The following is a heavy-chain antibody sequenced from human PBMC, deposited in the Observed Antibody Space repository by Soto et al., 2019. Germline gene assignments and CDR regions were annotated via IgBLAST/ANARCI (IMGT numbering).Heavy chain of an antibody. J-gene: IGHJ6*02. D-gene: IGHD5-12*01. CDR1: GLTFSTYA. Sequence: EVHLLESGGDLVQPGGSLRLSCTASGLTFSTYAMSWVRQAPGKGLEWVSAIGGSGTGGRTYYADSVKGRFTISRDNSQDTGVPQMDRFRAEDTALYSLGKAPGGRAGYHSDHYGMDVWGQGTTVTVSS. CDR3: GKAPGGRAGYHSDHYGMDV. V-gene: IGHV3-23*01. CDR2: IGGSGTGGRT.